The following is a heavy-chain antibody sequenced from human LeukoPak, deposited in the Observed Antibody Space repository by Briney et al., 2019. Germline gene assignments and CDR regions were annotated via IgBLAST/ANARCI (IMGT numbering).Heavy chain of an antibody. CDR2: INHSGST. CDR1: GGSCRGYY. Sequence: SETLSLTGAVYGGSCRGYYWRWIRQPPGKGLEWSGEINHSGSTNYNPSLKSRVTISVDTSKNQFSLKLSSVTAADTAVYYCARQGTAAAAPDYWGQGTLVTVSS. D-gene: IGHD6-13*01. V-gene: IGHV4-34*01. CDR3: ARQGTAAAAPDY. J-gene: IGHJ4*02.